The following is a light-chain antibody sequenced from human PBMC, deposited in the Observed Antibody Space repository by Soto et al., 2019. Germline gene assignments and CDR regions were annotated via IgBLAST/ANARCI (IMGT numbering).Light chain of an antibody. V-gene: IGLV2-11*01. CDR3: FSYAGRGTLYV. J-gene: IGLJ1*01. CDR2: DVS. Sequence: QSALTQPRSGSGSPGQAVTISCTGTSTDVGGYNYVSWYQQHPGKVPKLMLYDVSKRPSGVTDRFSGSKSGNTASLTISGLQAEDEADYYCFSYAGRGTLYVFGSGTKLTAL. CDR1: STDVGGYNY.